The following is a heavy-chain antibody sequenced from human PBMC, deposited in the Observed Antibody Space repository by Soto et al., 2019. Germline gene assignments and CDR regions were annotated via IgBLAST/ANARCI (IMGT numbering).Heavy chain of an antibody. V-gene: IGHV3-30-3*01. CDR2: ISYDGSNK. Sequence: QVQLVESGGGVVQPGRSLRLSCAASGFTFSSYAMHWVRQAPGKGLEWVAVISYDGSNKYYADSVKGRFTISRDNSKNTLYLQMNSLRAGDTAVYYCARGGAIAAAGDYFDCWGQGTLVTVSS. CDR3: ARGGAIAAAGDYFDC. J-gene: IGHJ4*02. D-gene: IGHD6-13*01. CDR1: GFTFSSYA.